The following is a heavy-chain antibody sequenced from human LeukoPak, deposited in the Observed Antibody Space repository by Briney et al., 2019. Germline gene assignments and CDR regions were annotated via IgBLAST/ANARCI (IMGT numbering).Heavy chain of an antibody. D-gene: IGHD1-14*01. CDR2: IGGSGGST. Sequence: GGSLRLSCAASGFTFRSYSMNWVRQAPGKGLEWVSAIGGSGGSTYYADSVKGRFTISRDNSKNTLYLQMNSLSAEDTAVYYCAKAGPAEYFQHWGQGTLVTVSS. J-gene: IGHJ1*01. CDR1: GFTFRSYS. V-gene: IGHV3-23*01. CDR3: AKAGPAEYFQH.